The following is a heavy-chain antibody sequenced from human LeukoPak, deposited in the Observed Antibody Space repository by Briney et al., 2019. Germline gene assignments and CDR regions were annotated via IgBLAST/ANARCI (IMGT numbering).Heavy chain of an antibody. V-gene: IGHV3-30-3*01. Sequence: GRSLRLSCAASGFTFSRYAMHWVRQAPGKGLEWVTVISYNGTNKYYADSVKVRFTISRDNSKNTIYLQMNSLRAEDTAVYYCARDRGIVVVSGLSDAFDIWGQGTTVTVSS. CDR3: ARDRGIVVVSGLSDAFDI. J-gene: IGHJ3*02. CDR2: ISYNGTNK. D-gene: IGHD3-22*01. CDR1: GFTFSRYA.